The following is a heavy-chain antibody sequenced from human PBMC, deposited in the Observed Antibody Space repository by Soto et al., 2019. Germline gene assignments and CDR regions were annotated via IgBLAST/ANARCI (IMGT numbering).Heavy chain of an antibody. D-gene: IGHD1-20*01. J-gene: IGHJ5*02. CDR1: GYRFNIYG. CDR2: ISAYNGDT. Sequence: QVQLVQSGAEVKKPGASVKVSCKASGYRFNIYGITWVLQAPGQGLEWMGWISAYNGDTKYAQRLQGRVTMTTDTSTSTAYVELRSLRVDDTAVYYCARDTPINGSDWFDPWGQGTLVTVSS. V-gene: IGHV1-18*01. CDR3: ARDTPINGSDWFDP.